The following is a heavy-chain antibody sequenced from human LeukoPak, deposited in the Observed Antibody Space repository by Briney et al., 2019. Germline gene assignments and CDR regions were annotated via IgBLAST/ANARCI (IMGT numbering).Heavy chain of an antibody. D-gene: IGHD1-26*01. V-gene: IGHV3-53*01. J-gene: IGHJ4*02. CDR2: IYSGGST. CDR1: GFTVSSNY. CDR3: ARGRGSASQHFDY. Sequence: GGSLRLSCAASGFTVSSNYMSWVRQAPGKGLEWVSVIYSGGSTYYADSVKGRFTISRDNSKNTLYLQMNSLRAEDTAAYYCARGRGSASQHFDYWGQGTLVTVSS.